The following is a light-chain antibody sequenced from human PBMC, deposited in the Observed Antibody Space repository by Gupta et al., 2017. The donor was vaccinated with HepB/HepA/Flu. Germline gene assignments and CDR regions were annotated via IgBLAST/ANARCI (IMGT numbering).Light chain of an antibody. Sequence: SYVLTQPRSVSVAPGTTARITCGGDDIGGKSVHWYQQKAGQAPMVVVHDDTDRPSGIPERFSGSNSGNTATLTITRVEDGDEADYYCQVWDTSGDHPVFGTGTKVTV. J-gene: IGLJ1*01. CDR2: DDT. CDR1: DIGGKS. V-gene: IGLV3-21*03. CDR3: QVWDTSGDHPV.